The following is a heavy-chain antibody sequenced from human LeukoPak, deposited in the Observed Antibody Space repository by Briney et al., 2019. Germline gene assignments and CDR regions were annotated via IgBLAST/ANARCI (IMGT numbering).Heavy chain of an antibody. CDR1: GDSVSSNNGA. D-gene: IGHD6-19*01. Sequence: SQTLSLTCAISGDSVSSNNGAWNWIRQSPSRGLEWLGRTYYRSKWYYDYAESVKGRMSISPDTSKNQFSLQVNSVTPDDTAVYYCARDEGSTGWYTFDYWAREPRSPSPQ. CDR2: TYYRSKWYY. CDR3: ARDEGSTGWYTFDY. J-gene: IGHJ4*02. V-gene: IGHV6-1*01.